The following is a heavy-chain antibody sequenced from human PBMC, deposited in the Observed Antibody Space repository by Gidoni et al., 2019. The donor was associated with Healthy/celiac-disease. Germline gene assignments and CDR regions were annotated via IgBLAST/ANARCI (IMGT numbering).Heavy chain of an antibody. CDR2: IRGSGGST. V-gene: IGHV3-23*01. CDR1: GFTFSSYA. CDR3: AKDESCSWCSPPNWFDP. Sequence: EVQLLASGGGLVQPGGSLRLSCSASGFTFSSYAMSWVRQAPGKGLEWVSAIRGSGGSTYYADSVKGRFTISRDNSKNTLYLQMNSLRAEDTAVYYCAKDESCSWCSPPNWFDPWGQGTLVTVSS. J-gene: IGHJ5*02. D-gene: IGHD2-8*02.